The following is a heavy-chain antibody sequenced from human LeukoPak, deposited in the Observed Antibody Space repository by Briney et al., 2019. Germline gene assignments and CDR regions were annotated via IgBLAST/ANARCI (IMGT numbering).Heavy chain of an antibody. CDR1: GGTFSSYA. J-gene: IGHJ4*02. CDR3: ARDYGSGSYYILGY. D-gene: IGHD3-10*01. Sequence: GSSVKVSCKASGGTFSSYAISWVRQAPGQGLEWMGWINPNSGGTNYAQKFQGRVTMTRDTSISTAYMELSRLRSDDTAVYYCARDYGSGSYYILGYWDQGTLVTVSS. CDR2: INPNSGGT. V-gene: IGHV1-2*02.